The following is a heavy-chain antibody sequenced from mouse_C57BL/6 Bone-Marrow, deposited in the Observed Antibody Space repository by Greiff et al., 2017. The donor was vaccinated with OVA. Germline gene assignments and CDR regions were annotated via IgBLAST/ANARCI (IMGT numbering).Heavy chain of an antibody. CDR1: GYTFTSYW. CDR3: ARDHSSWFAY. Sequence: QVQLQQPGAELVKPGASVKLSCKASGYTFTSYWMQWVKQRPGQGLEWIGEIDPSDSYTNYNQKFKGKATLTVDTSSSTAYMQLSSLTSEDSAVYYCARDHSSWFAYWGQGTLVTVSA. CDR2: IDPSDSYT. V-gene: IGHV1-50*01. D-gene: IGHD1-2*01. J-gene: IGHJ3*01.